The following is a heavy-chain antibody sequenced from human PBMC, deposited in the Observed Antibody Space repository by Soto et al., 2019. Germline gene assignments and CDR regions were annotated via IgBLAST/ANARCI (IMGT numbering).Heavy chain of an antibody. V-gene: IGHV1-69*13. CDR3: ARVAGPLGYCSGGSCSQFDY. CDR1: GGTFSSYA. J-gene: IGHJ4*02. Sequence: ASVKVSCKASGGTFSSYAISWVRQAPGQGLEWMGGIIPIFGTANYAQKFQGRVTITADESTSTAYMELSSLRSEDTAVYYCARVAGPLGYCSGGSCSQFDYWGQGTLVTVSS. CDR2: IIPIFGTA. D-gene: IGHD2-15*01.